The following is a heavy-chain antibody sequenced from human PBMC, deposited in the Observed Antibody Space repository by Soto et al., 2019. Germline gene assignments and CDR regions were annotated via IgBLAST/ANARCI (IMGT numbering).Heavy chain of an antibody. J-gene: IGHJ6*02. CDR3: VRSHGMDV. Sequence: WGSLRLSCAASGFTFSSYSMHWVRQAPGKGLEYVSAISSNGGSTYYADSVKGRFTISRDNSKNTLYLQMGSLRAEDMAVYYCVRSHGMDVWGQGTTVTVSS. V-gene: IGHV3-64*02. CDR1: GFTFSSYS. CDR2: ISSNGGST.